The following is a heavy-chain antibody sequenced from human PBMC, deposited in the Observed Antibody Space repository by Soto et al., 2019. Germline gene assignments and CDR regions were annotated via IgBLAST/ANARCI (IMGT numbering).Heavy chain of an antibody. V-gene: IGHV6-1*01. J-gene: IGHJ6*02. CDR1: GDSVSSNSAA. Sequence: SQTLSLTCAISGDSVSSNSAAWNWIRQSPSRGLELLGRTYYRSKWYNDYAVSVKSRITINPDTSKNQFSLQLNSVTPEDTAVYYCARVQSSSSWLGYYYYYGMDVWGQGTTVTVSS. D-gene: IGHD6-13*01. CDR3: ARVQSSSSWLGYYYYYGMDV. CDR2: TYYRSKWYN.